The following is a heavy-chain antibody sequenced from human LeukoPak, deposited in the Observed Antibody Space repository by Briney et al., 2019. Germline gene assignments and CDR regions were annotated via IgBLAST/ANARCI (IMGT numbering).Heavy chain of an antibody. D-gene: IGHD6-6*01. CDR1: GGSISSHY. Sequence: SETLSLTCTVSGGSISSHYWSWIRQPPGKGLEWIGYIYYSGSTNYNPSLKSRVTISVDTSKNQFSLKLSSVTAADTAVYYCARGGIAARPEENWFDPWGQGTLVTVSS. J-gene: IGHJ5*02. CDR2: IYYSGST. V-gene: IGHV4-59*11. CDR3: ARGGIAARPEENWFDP.